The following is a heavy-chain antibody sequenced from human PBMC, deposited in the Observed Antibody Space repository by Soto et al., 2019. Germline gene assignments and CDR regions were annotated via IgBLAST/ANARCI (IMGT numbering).Heavy chain of an antibody. CDR1: GGSISSSSYY. CDR3: ARRRYCTNGVCYAIDY. J-gene: IGHJ4*02. CDR2: IYYSGST. Sequence: VSGGSISSSSYYWGWIRQPPGKGLEWIGSIYYSGSTYYNPSLKSRVTISVDTSKNQFSLKLSSVTAADTAVYYCARRRYCTNGVCYAIDYWGQGTLVTVSS. D-gene: IGHD2-8*01. V-gene: IGHV4-39*01.